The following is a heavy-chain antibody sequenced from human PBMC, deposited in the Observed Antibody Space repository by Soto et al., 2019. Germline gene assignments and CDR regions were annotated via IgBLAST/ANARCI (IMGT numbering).Heavy chain of an antibody. CDR2: ISSSSSYI. Sequence: SLRLSCAASGFTFSSYSMNWVRQAPGKGLEWVSSISSSSSYIYYADSVKGRFTISRDNAKNSLYLQMNSLRAEDTAVYYCARDRFRLSRYQNHYSGQGTLVTVSP. V-gene: IGHV3-21*01. CDR3: ARDRFRLSRYQNHY. CDR1: GFTFSSYS. D-gene: IGHD2-2*01. J-gene: IGHJ4*02.